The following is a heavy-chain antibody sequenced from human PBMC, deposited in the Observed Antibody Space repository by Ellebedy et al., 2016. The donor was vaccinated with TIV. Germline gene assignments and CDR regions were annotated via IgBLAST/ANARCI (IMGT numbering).Heavy chain of an antibody. D-gene: IGHD3-16*01. V-gene: IGHV4-39*01. Sequence: SETLSLTXTVSGGSISSSDYYWTWIRQPPGKGLEWIGSIYYSGSAFYNPSLKSRVTISVDTSKNQFSLTRSSVTAADTGVYYCARGGGGGTDYWGQGTLVTVSS. CDR2: IYYSGSA. CDR3: ARGGGGGTDY. CDR1: GGSISSSDYY. J-gene: IGHJ4*02.